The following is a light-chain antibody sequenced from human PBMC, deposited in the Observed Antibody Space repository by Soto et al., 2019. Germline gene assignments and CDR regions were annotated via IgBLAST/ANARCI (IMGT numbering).Light chain of an antibody. V-gene: IGLV2-8*01. CDR2: EVV. J-gene: IGLJ1*01. CDR3: NSYAGSNTYV. Sequence: QSVMTQPPSASGSPGQSVTISCTGTKNDIGVYDFVSWYQHHPGKAPRLIIYEVVQRPSGVPDRFSGSKSGNKASLTVSGLPAADDADYFCNSYAGSNTYVFG. CDR1: KNDIGVYDF.